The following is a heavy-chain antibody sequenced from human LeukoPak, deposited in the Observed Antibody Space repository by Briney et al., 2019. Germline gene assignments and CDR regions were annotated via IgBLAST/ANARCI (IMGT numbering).Heavy chain of an antibody. Sequence: ASVKVSCKASGYTFTSYYMHWVRQAPGQGLEWMGIINPSGGSTSYVQKFQGRVTMTRDTSTSTVYMELSSLRSEDTAVYYCARVVGAYQLLGWFDPWGQGTLVTVSS. CDR1: GYTFTSYY. CDR2: INPSGGST. V-gene: IGHV1-46*01. CDR3: ARVVGAYQLLGWFDP. J-gene: IGHJ5*02. D-gene: IGHD2-2*01.